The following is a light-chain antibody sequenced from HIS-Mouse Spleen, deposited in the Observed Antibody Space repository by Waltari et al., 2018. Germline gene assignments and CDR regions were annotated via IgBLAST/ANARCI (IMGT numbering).Light chain of an antibody. Sequence: SYELTQPPSVSVSPGQTARITCSGDALPKKYAYWYQQQSGQAPVLVIYEDSKRPSGLPEGFSGSSSGTMATLTISGAQVEDEADYYCYSTDSSGNHRVFGGGTKLTVL. CDR1: ALPKKY. CDR2: EDS. CDR3: YSTDSSGNHRV. V-gene: IGLV3-10*01. J-gene: IGLJ2*01.